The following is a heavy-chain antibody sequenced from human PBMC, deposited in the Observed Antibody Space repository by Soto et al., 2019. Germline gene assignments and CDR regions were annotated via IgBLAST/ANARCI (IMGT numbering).Heavy chain of an antibody. D-gene: IGHD6-6*01. CDR2: VYYSGST. J-gene: IGHJ5*02. CDR3: ARLKGVANIQYSSS. V-gene: IGHV4-31*03. CDR1: GGSISSGGYY. Sequence: PSETLSLTCTVSGGSISSGGYYWSRNRQHPGKGLEWIGYVYYSGSTDYNPSLKSRVTISVDTSKNQFSLKLSSVTAADTAVYYCARLKGVANIQYSSSWGQGTLVTVSS.